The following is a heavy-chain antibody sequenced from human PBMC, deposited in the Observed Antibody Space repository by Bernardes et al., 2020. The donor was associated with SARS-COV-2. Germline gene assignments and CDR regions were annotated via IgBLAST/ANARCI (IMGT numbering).Heavy chain of an antibody. CDR1: GFTFRSHW. V-gene: IGHV3-7*04. D-gene: IGHD3-16*01. Sequence: SLRLSCAASGFTFRSHWMSWVRQAPGKGLEWVADIDRDGTEIHYVDSMKGRFTVSRDNAKNLLYLQMSSLRVEDTAVYYCVRGGGDYWGQGTLVTVSS. J-gene: IGHJ4*02. CDR2: IDRDGTEI. CDR3: VRGGGDY.